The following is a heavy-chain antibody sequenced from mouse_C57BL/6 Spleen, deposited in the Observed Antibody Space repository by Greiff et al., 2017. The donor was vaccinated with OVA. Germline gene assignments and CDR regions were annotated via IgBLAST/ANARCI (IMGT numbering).Heavy chain of an antibody. CDR3: TREDCYGVEWCAY. Sequence: VQLQQSGAELVRPGASVTLSCKASGYTFTDYEMHWVKQTPVHGLEWIGAIDPETGGTAYNQKFKGKAILTADKSSSTAYMELRSLTSEDSAVYYCTREDCYGVEWCAYWGQETLVTVSA. J-gene: IGHJ3*01. CDR1: GYTFTDYE. D-gene: IGHD2-3*01. CDR2: IDPETGGT. V-gene: IGHV1-15*01.